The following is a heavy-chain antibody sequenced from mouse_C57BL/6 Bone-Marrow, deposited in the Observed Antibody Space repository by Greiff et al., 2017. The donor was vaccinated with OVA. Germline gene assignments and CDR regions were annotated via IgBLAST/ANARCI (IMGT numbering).Heavy chain of an antibody. CDR2: ISSGGSYT. Sequence: DVKLVESGGDLVKPGGSLKLSCAASGFTFSSYGMSWVRQTPDKRLEWVATISSGGSYTYYPDSVKGRFTISRDNAKNTLYLQMSSLKSEDTAMYYCARRTMITPYWYFDVWGTGTTVTVSS. V-gene: IGHV5-6*02. D-gene: IGHD2-4*01. J-gene: IGHJ1*03. CDR3: ARRTMITPYWYFDV. CDR1: GFTFSSYG.